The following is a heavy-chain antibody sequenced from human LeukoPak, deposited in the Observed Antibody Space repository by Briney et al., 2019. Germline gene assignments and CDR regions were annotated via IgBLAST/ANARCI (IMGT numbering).Heavy chain of an antibody. CDR1: GFTFSSYA. Sequence: GGSLRLSCAASGFTFSSYAMHWVRQAPGKGLEWVAVLSNDANNKCYADSVKGRFTISRDISKNTLYLQMNSLRPEDTAVYYCARPVGASNAGIDYWGQGTLVTVSS. V-gene: IGHV3-30*01. D-gene: IGHD1-26*01. CDR2: LSNDANNK. CDR3: ARPVGASNAGIDY. J-gene: IGHJ4*02.